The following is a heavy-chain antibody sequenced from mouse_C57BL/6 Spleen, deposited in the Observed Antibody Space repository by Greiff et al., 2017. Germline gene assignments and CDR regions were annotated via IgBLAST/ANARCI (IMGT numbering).Heavy chain of an antibody. J-gene: IGHJ2*01. D-gene: IGHD4-1*01. CDR3: ARLTGGSFFDY. V-gene: IGHV3-6*01. Sequence: VQLKESGPGLVKPSQSLSLTCSVTGYSITSGYYWNWIRQFPGNKLEWMGYISYDGSNNYNPSLKNRISITRDTSKNQFFLKLNSVTTEDTATYYCARLTGGSFFDYWGQGTTLTVSS. CDR2: ISYDGSN. CDR1: GYSITSGYY.